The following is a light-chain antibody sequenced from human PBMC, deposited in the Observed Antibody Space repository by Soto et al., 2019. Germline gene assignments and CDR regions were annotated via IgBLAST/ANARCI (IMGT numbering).Light chain of an antibody. CDR2: EAS. V-gene: IGKV3-11*01. J-gene: IGKJ5*01. CDR1: QSVSSH. CDR3: HQRSNWPIT. Sequence: EIVLTQSPATLSLSPGERATLSCRASQSVSSHLVWFQQKPGQAPRLLIYEASSRATGIPARFSGSGSGTDFTLTISSLEPEDFAVYYCHQRSNWPITFGQGTRLEI.